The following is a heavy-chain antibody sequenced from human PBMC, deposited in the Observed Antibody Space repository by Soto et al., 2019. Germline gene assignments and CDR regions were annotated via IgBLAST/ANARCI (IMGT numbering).Heavy chain of an antibody. V-gene: IGHV1-8*01. CDR1: GYTFTSYD. J-gene: IGHJ6*02. D-gene: IGHD6-13*01. CDR2: MNPNSGNT. Sequence: ASVKVSCKASGYTFTSYDINWVRQATGQGLEWMGWMNPNSGNTGYAQKFQGRVTMTEDTSTDTAYMELSSLRSEDTAVYYCATVDVRRSWYGGYYYYGMDVWGQGTTVTVSS. CDR3: ATVDVRRSWYGGYYYYGMDV.